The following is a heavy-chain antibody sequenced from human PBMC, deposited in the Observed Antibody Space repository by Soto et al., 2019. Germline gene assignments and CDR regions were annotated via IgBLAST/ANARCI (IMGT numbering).Heavy chain of an antibody. Sequence: QVNLVQSGAEVKKPGASVKVSCKASGYNFNGYYIHWVRQAPGQGLEWMGWMNPNTGGANYAQKCQGKVIMTTGTSISTAYLELRSLTSDDTAVYYCAKVISTIGSKQWLAQTKHQALDYWGQGTLVTVSS. CDR2: MNPNTGGA. V-gene: IGHV1-2*02. D-gene: IGHD6-19*01. CDR1: GYNFNGYY. CDR3: AKVISTIGSKQWLAQTKHQALDY. J-gene: IGHJ4*02.